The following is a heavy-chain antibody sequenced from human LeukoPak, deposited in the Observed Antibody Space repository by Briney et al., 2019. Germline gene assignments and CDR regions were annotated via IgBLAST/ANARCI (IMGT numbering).Heavy chain of an antibody. CDR3: STSSCFYYWVFDY. V-gene: IGHV4-4*09. Sequence: PSEPQSLTCTVSGGSINIHYWSWIRQPPGRGLGWIAYFFNNGCTNVHPSLKGRVPIPLDKSQNQSSLTLSSAAAGDPAVYYCSTSSCFYYWVFDYWGQGTLVTVSS. CDR2: FFNNGCT. D-gene: IGHD3-22*01. CDR1: GGSINIHY. J-gene: IGHJ4*02.